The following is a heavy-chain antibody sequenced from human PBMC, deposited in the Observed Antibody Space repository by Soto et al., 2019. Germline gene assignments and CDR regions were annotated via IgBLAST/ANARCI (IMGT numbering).Heavy chain of an antibody. D-gene: IGHD1-7*01. CDR1: GFTFSSYW. CDR2: IKQDGSEK. CDR3: ARVPSIGTTNYYYYGMDV. J-gene: IGHJ6*02. Sequence: GGSLRLSCAASGFTFSSYWMSWVRQAPGKGLEWVANIKQDGSEKYYVDSVKGRFTISRDNAKNSLYLQMNSLRAEDTAVYYCARVPSIGTTNYYYYGMDVWGQGTTVTVSS. V-gene: IGHV3-7*05.